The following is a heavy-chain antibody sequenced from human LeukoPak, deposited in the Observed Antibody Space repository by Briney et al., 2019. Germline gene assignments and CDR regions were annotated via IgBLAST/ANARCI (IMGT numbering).Heavy chain of an antibody. Sequence: ASVKVSCKASGYTFTVYYMHWVRQAPGQGLEWMGWINLSSGGTNYAQKFQGRVTMNRDTSISTAYMELSRLRSDDKAVYYCARRVYSSSWYAGPDYFDYWGQGTLVTVSS. CDR1: GYTFTVYY. CDR3: ARRVYSSSWYAGPDYFDY. CDR2: INLSSGGT. D-gene: IGHD6-13*01. V-gene: IGHV1-2*02. J-gene: IGHJ4*02.